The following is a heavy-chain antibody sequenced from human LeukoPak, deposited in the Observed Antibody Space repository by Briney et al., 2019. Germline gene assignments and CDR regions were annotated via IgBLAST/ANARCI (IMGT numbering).Heavy chain of an antibody. D-gene: IGHD3-10*01. CDR2: ISDSAGTT. CDR3: AKSYYYGSGGSSLTAFDI. CDR1: GFTFSRYD. J-gene: IGHJ3*02. Sequence: GGSLRLSCTASGFTFSRYDMSWVRQAPGKGLEWVSGISDSAGTTYYADSVKGRFSISRDNSKNTLNLQMNSLRAEDTAVYYCAKSYYYGSGGSSLTAFDIWGQGTMVTVSS. V-gene: IGHV3-23*01.